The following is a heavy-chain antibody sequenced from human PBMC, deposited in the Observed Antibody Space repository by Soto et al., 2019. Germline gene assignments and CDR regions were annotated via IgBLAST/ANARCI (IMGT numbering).Heavy chain of an antibody. D-gene: IGHD5-18*01. CDR2: IKTDGSST. CDR3: AKREGNTYGLFH. J-gene: IGHJ4*02. Sequence: EVQLVESGGGLVQPGGSLRLSCAASGFSFSNYWIHWVRQAPGKGLVWVARIKTDGSSTDYAASVKGRFPISRDNAKNTLYVQMNSLTAEDTAVYYCAKREGNTYGLFHWGQGTLVTVSS. V-gene: IGHV3-74*01. CDR1: GFSFSNYW.